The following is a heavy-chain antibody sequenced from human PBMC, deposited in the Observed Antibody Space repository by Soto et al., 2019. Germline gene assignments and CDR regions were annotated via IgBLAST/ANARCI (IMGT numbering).Heavy chain of an antibody. CDR2: IIPIFGTA. D-gene: IGHD3-22*01. CDR1: GGTFSSYT. J-gene: IGHJ4*02. CDR3: ARDNYYDSSGYGY. Sequence: SVKVSCKASGGTFSSYTISWVRQAPGQGLEWMGGIIPIFGTANYAQKLQGRVTITADESTSTAYMELSSLRSEDTAVYYCARDNYYDSSGYGYWGQGTLVTVSS. V-gene: IGHV1-69*13.